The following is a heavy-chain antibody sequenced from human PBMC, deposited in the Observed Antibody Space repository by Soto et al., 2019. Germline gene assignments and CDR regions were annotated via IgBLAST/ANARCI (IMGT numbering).Heavy chain of an antibody. V-gene: IGHV2-5*02. D-gene: IGHD3-10*01. CDR2: IYWDNDK. CDR3: ARSLWLGELH. J-gene: IGHJ4*02. Sequence: ITLKESGPTLVKPTQTLTLTCSFSGFSLSTTGVGVGWIRQSPGKALEWLAIIYWDNDKRYSPSLKSRVTITKDTSKNQVVLTVTNMDPVDTGTYYCARSLWLGELHWGQGALVTVSS. CDR1: GFSLSTTGVG.